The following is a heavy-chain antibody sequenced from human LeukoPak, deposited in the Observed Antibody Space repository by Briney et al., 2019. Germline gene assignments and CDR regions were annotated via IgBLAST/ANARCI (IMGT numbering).Heavy chain of an antibody. J-gene: IGHJ4*02. CDR3: ARSLTGGDFDY. Sequence: PSETLSLTCAVYGGSFRGYYWSWIRQPPGKGLEWIGEINHSGSTNYNPSLKSRVTISVDTSKNQFSLKLSSVTAADTAVYYCARSLTGGDFDYWGQGTLVTVSS. D-gene: IGHD3-9*01. V-gene: IGHV4-34*01. CDR2: INHSGST. CDR1: GGSFRGYY.